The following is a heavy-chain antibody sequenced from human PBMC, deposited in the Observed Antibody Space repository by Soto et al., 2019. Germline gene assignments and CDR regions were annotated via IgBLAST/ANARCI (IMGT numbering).Heavy chain of an antibody. CDR2: IYYSGST. J-gene: IGHJ4*02. D-gene: IGHD3-9*01. Sequence: SETLSLTCTVSGGSISSSSYYWGWIRQPPGKGLEWIGSIYYSGSTYYNPSLKSRVTISVDTSKNQFSLKLSSVTAADTAVYYCARQVIGDILTGYSRVFDYWGQGTLVTVSS. V-gene: IGHV4-39*01. CDR1: GGSISSSSYY. CDR3: ARQVIGDILTGYSRVFDY.